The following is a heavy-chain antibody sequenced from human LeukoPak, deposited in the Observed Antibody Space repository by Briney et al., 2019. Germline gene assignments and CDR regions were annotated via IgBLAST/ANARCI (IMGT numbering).Heavy chain of an antibody. J-gene: IGHJ6*03. Sequence: PGGSLRLSCAASGFTFSSYWMSWVRQAPGKGLEWVANIKQDGSEKYYVDSVKGRFTISRDNAKNSLYLQMNSLRAEDTAVYYCAREDSSGFPYYYYYMDVWGKGTTVTVSS. CDR1: GFTFSSYW. CDR3: AREDSSGFPYYYYYMDV. V-gene: IGHV3-7*01. CDR2: IKQDGSEK. D-gene: IGHD3-22*01.